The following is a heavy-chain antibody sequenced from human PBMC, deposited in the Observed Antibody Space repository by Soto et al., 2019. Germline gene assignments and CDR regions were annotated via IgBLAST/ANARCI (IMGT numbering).Heavy chain of an antibody. V-gene: IGHV3-74*01. CDR2: INDYGTNI. D-gene: IGHD1-26*01. CDR3: ARGGMEPFDY. Sequence: VGSRRLSCPPSGFSSGRYWMHWVRQAPGKGLVWVSRINDYGTNINYADSVKGLFFISRDDAKSELYLQMNNLRAEDTAIYYCARGGMEPFDYSGQRVPVTVSS. J-gene: IGHJ4*03. CDR1: GFSSGRYW.